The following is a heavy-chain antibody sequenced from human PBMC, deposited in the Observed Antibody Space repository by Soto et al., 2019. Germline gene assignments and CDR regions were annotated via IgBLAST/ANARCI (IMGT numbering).Heavy chain of an antibody. CDR1: GFTFSDYY. CDR3: ARDARYASSWYGLDV. Sequence: QVQLVESGGGLVKPGGSLRLSCVASGFTFSDYYMNWIRQAPGKGLEWVSYITSSGQTIYYADSVKGRFTVSRDNSKNSMYLQMNSLRGDDTAIYYWARDARYASSWYGLDVWGQGTTVTVSS. V-gene: IGHV3-11*01. D-gene: IGHD6-13*01. J-gene: IGHJ6*02. CDR2: ITSSGQTI.